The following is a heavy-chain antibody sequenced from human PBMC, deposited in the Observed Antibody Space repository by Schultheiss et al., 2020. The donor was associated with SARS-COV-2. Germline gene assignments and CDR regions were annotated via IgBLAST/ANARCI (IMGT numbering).Heavy chain of an antibody. Sequence: ASVKVSCKVSGYTLTELSMHWVRQAPGQGLEWMGGFDPEDGETIYAQKFQGRVTMTEDTSTDTAYMELSSLRSEDTAVYYCEKRIAEAGNYYYYGMDVWGQGTTVTVSS. CDR1: GYTLTELS. CDR2: FDPEDGET. V-gene: IGHV1-24*01. D-gene: IGHD6-13*01. J-gene: IGHJ6*02. CDR3: EKRIAEAGNYYYYGMDV.